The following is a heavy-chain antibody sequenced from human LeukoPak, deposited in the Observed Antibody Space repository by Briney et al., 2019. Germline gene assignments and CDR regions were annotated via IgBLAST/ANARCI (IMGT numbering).Heavy chain of an antibody. J-gene: IGHJ4*02. Sequence: GGSLRLSCAASGFTFSRYGMHWVRQAPGKGLEWVAVIWDDGTSKYYADSVKGGFTISRDNSKNMLYLQRTSLRAEDTAVYYCAREAGYGSGWFGYGGQGPLVTASS. D-gene: IGHD6-19*01. CDR3: AREAGYGSGWFGY. V-gene: IGHV3-33*01. CDR2: IWDDGTSK. CDR1: GFTFSRYG.